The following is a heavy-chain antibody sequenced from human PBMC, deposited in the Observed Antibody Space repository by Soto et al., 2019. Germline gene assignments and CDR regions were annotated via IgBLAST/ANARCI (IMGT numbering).Heavy chain of an antibody. Sequence: SETLSLTCTVSGGSISSGGYYWSWIRQQPGKGLEWIGYIYYTGSTVYNPSLKSRVTISVDTSKNQFSLKLNSVTAADTAVYYCARDLWGYCGADCYPLDVWGQGTTVTVSS. V-gene: IGHV4-61*08. J-gene: IGHJ6*02. CDR2: IYYTGST. CDR1: GGSISSGGYY. D-gene: IGHD2-21*02. CDR3: ARDLWGYCGADCYPLDV.